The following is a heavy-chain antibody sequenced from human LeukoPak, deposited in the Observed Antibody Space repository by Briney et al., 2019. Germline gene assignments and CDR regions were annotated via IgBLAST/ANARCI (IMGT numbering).Heavy chain of an antibody. CDR3: ATGIPCSSTSCYPSVYYGMDV. Sequence: ASVTVSCKVSGYTLTELSMHWVRQAPGKGLEWMGGFDPEDGETIYAQKFQGRVTMTEDTSTDTAYMELSSLRSEDTAVYYCATGIPCSSTSCYPSVYYGMDVWGQGTTVTVSS. V-gene: IGHV1-24*01. CDR1: GYTLTELS. J-gene: IGHJ6*02. D-gene: IGHD2-2*01. CDR2: FDPEDGET.